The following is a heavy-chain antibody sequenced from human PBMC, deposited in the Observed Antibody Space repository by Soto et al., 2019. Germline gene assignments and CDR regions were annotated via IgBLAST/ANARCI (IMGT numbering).Heavy chain of an antibody. J-gene: IGHJ4*02. D-gene: IGHD3-10*01. CDR3: ARDRDDYGSGNYYNRIDF. V-gene: IGHV1-69*01. Sequence: QVPLVQSGAEVKKPGSSVKVSCKASGGTFSTYAISWLRQAPGQGLEWMGGIIPLFGTPNYAQRFQGRVTITADESTSTASMEVSRLRSEDTAVYYCARDRDDYGSGNYYNRIDFWGQGTLVTVSS. CDR1: GGTFSTYA. CDR2: IIPLFGTP.